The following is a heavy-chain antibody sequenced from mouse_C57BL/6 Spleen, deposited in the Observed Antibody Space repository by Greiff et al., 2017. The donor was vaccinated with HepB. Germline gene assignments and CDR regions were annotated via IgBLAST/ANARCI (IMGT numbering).Heavy chain of an antibody. J-gene: IGHJ4*01. CDR1: GFTFSDYG. D-gene: IGHD1-1*01. V-gene: IGHV5-17*01. CDR3: ARLTTVDYYAMDY. CDR2: ISSGSSTI. Sequence: EVKLMESGGGLVKPGGSLKLSCAASGFTFSDYGMHWVRQAPEKGLEWVAYISSGSSTIYYADTVKGRFTISRDNAKNTLFLQMTSLRSEDTAMYYCARLTTVDYYAMDYWGQGTSVTVSS.